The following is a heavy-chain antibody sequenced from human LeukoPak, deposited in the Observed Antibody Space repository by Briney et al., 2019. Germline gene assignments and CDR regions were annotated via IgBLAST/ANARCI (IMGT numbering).Heavy chain of an antibody. CDR3: ARSTVDTAMDSDY. D-gene: IGHD5-18*01. V-gene: IGHV1-2*02. CDR1: GYTFTGYY. J-gene: IGHJ4*02. CDR2: INPNSGGT. Sequence: ASVKVSCKASGYTFTGYYMHWVRQAPGQGLEWMGWINPNSGGTNYAQKFQGRVTMTRDTSISTAYMELSRLRSDDTAVYCCARSTVDTAMDSDYWGQGTLVTVSS.